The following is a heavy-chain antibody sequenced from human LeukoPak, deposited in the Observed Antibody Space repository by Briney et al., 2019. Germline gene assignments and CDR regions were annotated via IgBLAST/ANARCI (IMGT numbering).Heavy chain of an antibody. CDR3: ARDRIVGSSYYDGMDV. CDR2: IYYSGST. J-gene: IGHJ6*02. D-gene: IGHD1-26*01. V-gene: IGHV4-59*11. Sequence: DPSETLSLTCTVSGGSISSHYWSWIRQPPGKGLEWIGYIYYSGSTNYNPSLKSRVTISVDTSKNQFSLKLSSVTAADMAVYYCARDRIVGSSYYDGMDVWGQGTTVTVSS. CDR1: GGSISSHY.